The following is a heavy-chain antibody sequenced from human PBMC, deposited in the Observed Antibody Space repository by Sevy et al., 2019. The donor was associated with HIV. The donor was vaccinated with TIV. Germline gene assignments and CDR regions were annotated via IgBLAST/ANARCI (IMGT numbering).Heavy chain of an antibody. CDR2: IKQDGSEK. CDR3: ARVRPGYCSSTSRYCGVVAGPYFQH. Sequence: RGSLRLSCAASGFTFSSYWMSWVRQAPGKGLEWVANIKQDGSEKYYVDSVKGRFTISRDNAKNSLYLQMNSLGAEDTAVYYCARVRPGYCSSTSRYCGVVAGPYFQHWGQGTLVTVSS. V-gene: IGHV3-7*01. CDR1: GFTFSSYW. D-gene: IGHD2-2*01. J-gene: IGHJ1*01.